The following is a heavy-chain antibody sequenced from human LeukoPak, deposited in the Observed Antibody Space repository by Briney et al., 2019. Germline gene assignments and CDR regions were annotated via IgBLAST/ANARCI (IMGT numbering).Heavy chain of an antibody. D-gene: IGHD3-22*01. CDR1: GGSISSYY. Sequence: SETLSLTCTVSGGSISSYYWSWIRQPPGKGLEWIGYIYYSGSTNYNPSLKSRVTISVDTSKNQFSLKLSSVTAADTAVYYCARDTTHYYDSSGYRGGGIWGQGTMVTVSS. J-gene: IGHJ3*02. CDR2: IYYSGST. V-gene: IGHV4-59*01. CDR3: ARDTTHYYDSSGYRGGGI.